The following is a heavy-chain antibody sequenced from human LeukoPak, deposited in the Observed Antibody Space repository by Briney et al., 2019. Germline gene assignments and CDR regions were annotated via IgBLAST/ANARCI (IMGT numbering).Heavy chain of an antibody. CDR1: GGSFSGYY. CDR3: ARGLIAVATDFDY. Sequence: PSETLSLTCAAYGGSFSGYYWSWIRKPPGKGLEWFGEINHSGSTNYNPSLKSRVTISVDTSKNQFSLKLSSVTAADTAVYYCARGLIAVATDFDYWGQGTLVTVSS. J-gene: IGHJ4*02. V-gene: IGHV4-34*01. D-gene: IGHD6-19*01. CDR2: INHSGST.